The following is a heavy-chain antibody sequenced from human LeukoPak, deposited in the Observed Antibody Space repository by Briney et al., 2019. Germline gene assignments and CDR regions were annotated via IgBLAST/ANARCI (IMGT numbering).Heavy chain of an antibody. D-gene: IGHD4-17*01. CDR1: GGSISSTNW. Sequence: SETLSLTCAVSGGSISSTNWWTWVRPPPGKGLEWIGEIYHSGSTNYNPSLKSRVTISVDTSKNQFSLKLNSVTAADTAVYYCARAGYGDSDFDYWGQGRLVTVSS. J-gene: IGHJ4*02. CDR3: ARAGYGDSDFDY. V-gene: IGHV4-4*02. CDR2: IYHSGST.